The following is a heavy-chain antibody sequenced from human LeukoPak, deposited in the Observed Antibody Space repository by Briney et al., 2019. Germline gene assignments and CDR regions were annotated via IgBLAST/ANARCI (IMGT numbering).Heavy chain of an antibody. J-gene: IGHJ4*02. D-gene: IGHD6-6*01. V-gene: IGHV3-11*01. CDR1: GFTFSDYY. CDR2: ISSSGSTT. CDR3: ARVCSSGYFDY. Sequence: GGSLRLSCAASGFTFSDYYMSWIRQAPGKGLEWVSYISSSGSTTYYADSVEGRFTISRDNAKNSLYLQMNSLRAEDTAVYYCARVCSSGYFDYWGQGTLVTVSS.